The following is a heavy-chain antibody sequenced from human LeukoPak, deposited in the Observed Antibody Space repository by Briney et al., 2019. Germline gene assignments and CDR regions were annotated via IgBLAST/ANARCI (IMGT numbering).Heavy chain of an antibody. J-gene: IGHJ5*02. CDR3: AKWDTGGYHYLDP. Sequence: GGSLRLSCAASGFTFSNFGMSWVRQAPGKGLEWVSLVGRSGDTYYAVSVKGRFTVSRDNSKKTVYLQMNSLRAEDTAVYHCAKWDTGGYHYLDPWGQGTLVTVSS. CDR1: GFTFSNFG. CDR2: VGRSGDT. V-gene: IGHV3-23*01. D-gene: IGHD3-22*01.